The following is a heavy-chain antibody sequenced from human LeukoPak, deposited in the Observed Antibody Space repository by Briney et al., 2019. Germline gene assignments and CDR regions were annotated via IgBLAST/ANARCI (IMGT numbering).Heavy chain of an antibody. Sequence: SETLSLTCAVSGGSISTRYYYWGWIRQPPGKGLEWIGEINHSGSTNYNPSLKSRVTISVDTSKNQFSLKLSSVTAADTAVYYCASGYPLPDYYGSGSYSDYWGQGTLVTVSS. V-gene: IGHV4-39*01. D-gene: IGHD3-10*01. CDR2: INHSGST. CDR1: GGSISTRYYY. CDR3: ASGYPLPDYYGSGSYSDY. J-gene: IGHJ4*02.